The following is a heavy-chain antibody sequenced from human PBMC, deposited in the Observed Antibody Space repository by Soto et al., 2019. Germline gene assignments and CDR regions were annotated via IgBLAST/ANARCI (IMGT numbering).Heavy chain of an antibody. CDR2: IYPSGNT. J-gene: IGHJ6*02. Sequence: PSETLSLTCTVSGGSISSYYWSWIRQTAGKGLEWIGRIYPSGNTNYNPSLKSGVTLSIDTSKNQLSLKMSSVTAADTAVYFCAGDEGYYYSGMDVWGQGTAVTVSS. CDR3: AGDEGYYYSGMDV. CDR1: GGSISSYY. V-gene: IGHV4-4*07.